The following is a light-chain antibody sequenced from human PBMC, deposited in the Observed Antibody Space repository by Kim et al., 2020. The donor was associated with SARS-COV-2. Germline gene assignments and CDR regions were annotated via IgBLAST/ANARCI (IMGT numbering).Light chain of an antibody. CDR3: KKYNRAPWT. Sequence: DFQMAQSPSSLSASVGDRVTITCRASQDFSNQLAWYQQKPGGVPKLLIYAASTLQSGVPSRFSGSGSGTDFTLTISSLQPEDVATYYCKKYNRAPWTFGQGTKVDIK. CDR2: AAS. J-gene: IGKJ1*01. CDR1: QDFSNQ. V-gene: IGKV1-27*01.